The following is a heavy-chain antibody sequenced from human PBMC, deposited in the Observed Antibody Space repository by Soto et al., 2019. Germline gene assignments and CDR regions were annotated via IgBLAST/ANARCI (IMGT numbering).Heavy chain of an antibody. CDR3: ARYIPGVRYYDMDV. Sequence: EVQLLESGGGLVQPGGSLRLSCAASGFTFSSYAMKWVRQAPGKGLEWVSLIGESGTPTYYADSVKGRFTISRDNSGNTLVLEMYKLGAADPAVYYCARYIPGVRYYDMDVWGQGTTVTVSS. J-gene: IGHJ6*02. CDR1: GFTFSSYA. V-gene: IGHV3-23*01. CDR2: IGESGTPT. D-gene: IGHD5-18*01.